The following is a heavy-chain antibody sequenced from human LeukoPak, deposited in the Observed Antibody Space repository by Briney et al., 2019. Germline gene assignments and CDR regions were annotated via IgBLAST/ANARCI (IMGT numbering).Heavy chain of an antibody. Sequence: SETLSLTCTISGGSISNYFWSWIRQPPGKGLEWIGSIHHSGRTYYNPSLKSRVTISVDTSKNQFSLKLSSVTAADTAVYYCARDHLANLASRLFDPWGQGTLVTVSS. CDR2: IHHSGRT. V-gene: IGHV4-38-2*02. J-gene: IGHJ5*02. D-gene: IGHD3-3*01. CDR3: ARDHLANLASRLFDP. CDR1: GGSISNYF.